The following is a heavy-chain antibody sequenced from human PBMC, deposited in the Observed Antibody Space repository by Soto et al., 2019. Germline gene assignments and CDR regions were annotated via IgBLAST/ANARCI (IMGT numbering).Heavy chain of an antibody. CDR2: ISGSGGST. V-gene: IGHV3-23*01. CDR3: AKWAGWPASVYFDY. Sequence: EVQLLESGGGLVQPGGSLRLSCAASGFTFTTYAMSWVRQAPGMGLEWVSAISGSGGSTYYADSVKGRFTISRDNSKNTLYLQMNSLTAEDTAVYYCAKWAGWPASVYFDYWGQGTLVTVSS. J-gene: IGHJ4*02. CDR1: GFTFTTYA.